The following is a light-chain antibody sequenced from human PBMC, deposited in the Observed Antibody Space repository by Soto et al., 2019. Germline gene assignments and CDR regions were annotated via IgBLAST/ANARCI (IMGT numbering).Light chain of an antibody. CDR1: QSVSSSY. V-gene: IGKV3-20*01. J-gene: IGKJ1*01. Sequence: EIVLTQSPGTLSLSPGERATLSCRASQSVSSSYLAWYQQKPGQAPRLLIYGASRATGIPDRFSGSGSGTDFTLTISRLEPEDFAVYYCQQYGSSPPTFGQGTKVDIK. CDR3: QQYGSSPPT. CDR2: GAS.